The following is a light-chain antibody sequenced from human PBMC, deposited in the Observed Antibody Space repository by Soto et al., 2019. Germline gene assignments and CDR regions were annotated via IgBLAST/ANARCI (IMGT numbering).Light chain of an antibody. CDR3: QQYDNSPIT. CDR1: QSISSSF. J-gene: IGKJ5*01. CDR2: GAS. V-gene: IGKV3-20*01. Sequence: DTLLTQSPGIFSLSPGERASLSCGASQSISSSFLAWYQQKPGQAPRLLIYGASSRATGIPDRFSGTGSETDFTLTISRLEPEDFAVYYCQQYDNSPITFGQGTRLEIK.